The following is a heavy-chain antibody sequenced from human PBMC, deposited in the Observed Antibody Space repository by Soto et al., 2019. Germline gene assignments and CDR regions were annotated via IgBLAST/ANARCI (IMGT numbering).Heavy chain of an antibody. CDR2: THFDGSA. V-gene: IGHV4-39*01. Sequence: SETLSLTCTVAGGSIRIKSCSWGWIRQPPEKGLEWIGTTHFDGSADYNPSLKNRVTISADTSKNQFSLKVDSVTAADTAVYYCATRTSTSFSDYWGQGTMVTVSS. CDR3: ATRTSTSFSDY. D-gene: IGHD3-16*02. J-gene: IGHJ4*02. CDR1: GGSIRIKSCS.